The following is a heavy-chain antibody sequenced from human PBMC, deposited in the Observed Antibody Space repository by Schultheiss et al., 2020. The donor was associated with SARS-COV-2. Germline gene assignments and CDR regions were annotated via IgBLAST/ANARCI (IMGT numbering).Heavy chain of an antibody. CDR1: GFTFSSYW. CDR2: IYSGGST. D-gene: IGHD2-15*01. V-gene: IGHV3-66*01. Sequence: GGSLRLSCAASGFTFSSYWMSWVRQAPGKGLEWVSVIYSGGSTYYADSVKGRFTISRDNSKNTLYLQMNSLRAEDTAVYYCANGRGFDYWGQGTLVTVSS. J-gene: IGHJ4*02. CDR3: ANGRGFDY.